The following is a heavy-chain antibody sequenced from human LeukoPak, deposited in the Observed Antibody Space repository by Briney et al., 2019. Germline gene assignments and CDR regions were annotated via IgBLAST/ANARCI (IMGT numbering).Heavy chain of an antibody. D-gene: IGHD3-22*01. V-gene: IGHV4-39*07. CDR1: GGSISIYY. J-gene: IGHJ4*02. Sequence: SETLSLTCTVSGGSISIYYWGWIRQPPGKGLEWIGSIYYSGSTYYNPSLKSRVTISVDTSKNQFSLKLSSVTAADTAVYYCARYPYYYDSSGHNYFDYWGQGTLVTVSS. CDR2: IYYSGST. CDR3: ARYPYYYDSSGHNYFDY.